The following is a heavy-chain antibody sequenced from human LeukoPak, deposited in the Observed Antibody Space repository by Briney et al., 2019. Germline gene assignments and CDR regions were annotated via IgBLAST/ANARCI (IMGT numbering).Heavy chain of an antibody. CDR3: ARLGSNLLKVATRLIDY. CDR2: IYYSGST. Sequence: KPSETLSLTCTVSGGSISSSSYYWGWIRQPPGTGLEWIGSIYYSGSTYYNPSLKRRVTISVDTSKNQFSLKLSSVTAADTAVYYCARLGSNLLKVATRLIDYWGQGTLVTVSS. CDR1: GGSISSSSYY. J-gene: IGHJ4*02. V-gene: IGHV4-39*01. D-gene: IGHD5-12*01.